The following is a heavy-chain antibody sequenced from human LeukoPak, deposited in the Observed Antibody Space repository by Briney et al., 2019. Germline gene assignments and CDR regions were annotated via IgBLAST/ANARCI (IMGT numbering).Heavy chain of an antibody. V-gene: IGHV1-8*03. CDR2: MNPNSGNT. CDR3: ASLISSFAI. CDR1: GYTFTSYD. Sequence: GASVKVSCKASGYTFTSYDINWVRQATGQGLEWMGWMNPNSGNTGYAQKFQGRVTITTDESTSTAYMELSSLRSEDTAVYYCASLISSFAIWGQGTMVTVSS. D-gene: IGHD2-15*01. J-gene: IGHJ3*02.